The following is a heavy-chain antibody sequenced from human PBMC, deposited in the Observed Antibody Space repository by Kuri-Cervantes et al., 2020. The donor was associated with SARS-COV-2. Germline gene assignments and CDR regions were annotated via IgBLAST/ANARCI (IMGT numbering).Heavy chain of an antibody. J-gene: IGHJ6*03. V-gene: IGHV3-21*01. CDR3: ARVAGGGPIYYYYMDV. CDR2: ISGSGSYI. D-gene: IGHD2-21*01. Sequence: GESLKISCAASGFTFSTYALHWVRQAPGKGLEWVSSISGSGSYIYYADSVKGRFTVSRDSAKSSLYLQMNSLRGEDTAVYYCARVAGGGPIYYYYMDVWGKGTTVTVSS. CDR1: GFTFSTYA.